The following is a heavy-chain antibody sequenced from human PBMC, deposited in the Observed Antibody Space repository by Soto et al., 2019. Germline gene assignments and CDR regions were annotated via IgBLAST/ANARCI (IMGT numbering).Heavy chain of an antibody. J-gene: IGHJ5*02. V-gene: IGHV4-59*01. CDR2: IYYCGST. Sequence: QVQLQESGPGLGKPSETLSLTCTVSGGSISSYYWSWIRQPPGKGLEWIGYIYYCGSTNYNPSLKGRVTISVDTSKQQFSLKLSSGTAAYTAVYYCAGPRWLQCWFDPWVQGTLVTVSS. D-gene: IGHD5-12*01. CDR3: AGPRWLQCWFDP. CDR1: GGSISSYY.